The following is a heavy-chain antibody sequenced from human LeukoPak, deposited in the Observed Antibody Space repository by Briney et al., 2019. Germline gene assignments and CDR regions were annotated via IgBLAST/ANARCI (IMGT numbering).Heavy chain of an antibody. CDR2: IKQDGSEK. Sequence: GGSLRLSCAASGFTFSSYWMSWVRQAPGKGLEWVANIKQDGSEKCYVDSVKGRFTISRDNAKKSLHLQMNSLRAEDTALYYCARGEEYSSSLYQCDYWGQGTLVTVSS. V-gene: IGHV3-7*01. CDR3: ARGEEYSSSLYQCDY. J-gene: IGHJ4*02. D-gene: IGHD6-13*01. CDR1: GFTFSSYW.